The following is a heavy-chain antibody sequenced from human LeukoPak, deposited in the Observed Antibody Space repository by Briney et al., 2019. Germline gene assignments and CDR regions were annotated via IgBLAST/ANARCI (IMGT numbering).Heavy chain of an antibody. D-gene: IGHD3-22*01. J-gene: IGHJ6*03. CDR3: ASSNNYYDSSGYYIPYYYYYYMDV. CDR2: IYYSGST. Sequence: SETLSLTCTVSGGSISSYYWSWIRQPPGKGLEWIGYIYYSGSTNYNPSLKSRVTISVDTSKIQFSLKLSSVTAADTAVYYCASSNNYYDSSGYYIPYYYYYYMDVWGKGTTVTVSS. CDR1: GGSISSYY. V-gene: IGHV4-59*01.